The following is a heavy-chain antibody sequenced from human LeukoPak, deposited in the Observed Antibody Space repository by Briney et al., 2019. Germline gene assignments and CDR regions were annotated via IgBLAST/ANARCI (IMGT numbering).Heavy chain of an antibody. D-gene: IGHD3-9*01. J-gene: IGHJ4*02. CDR1: GFTFSSYG. Sequence: GRSLRLSCAASGFTFSSYGMHWVRQAPGKGLEWVAVIWYDGSNKYYADSVKGRFTISRDNSKNTLYLQMNSLRAEDTAVYYCARSVEMTTARYFDWIQPADYWGQGTLVTVSS. CDR2: IWYDGSNK. CDR3: ARSVEMTTARYFDWIQPADY. V-gene: IGHV3-33*01.